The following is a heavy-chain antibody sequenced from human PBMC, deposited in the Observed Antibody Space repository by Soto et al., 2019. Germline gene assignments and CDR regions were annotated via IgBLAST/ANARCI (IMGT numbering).Heavy chain of an antibody. Sequence: SETLSLTCTVSGGSISSYYWSWIRQPPGKGLEWIGYIYHSGSTNYNPSLKSRVTISVDKSKNQFSLKLSSVTAADTAVYYCARNDYSNYALFDYWGQGTLVTVSS. J-gene: IGHJ4*02. CDR1: GGSISSYY. CDR2: IYHSGST. D-gene: IGHD4-4*01. CDR3: ARNDYSNYALFDY. V-gene: IGHV4-59*12.